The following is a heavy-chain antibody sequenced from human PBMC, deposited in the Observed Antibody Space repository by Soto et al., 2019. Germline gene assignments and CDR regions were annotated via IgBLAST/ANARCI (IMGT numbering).Heavy chain of an antibody. D-gene: IGHD6-6*01. CDR3: AREFEYSSSSTIRLYYYYGMDV. J-gene: IGHJ6*02. Sequence: QVQLVQSGAEVKKPGASVKVSCKAAGYTFTSYYMHWVRQAPGQGLEWMGIINPSGGTTSYAQKCQVRVTMTRDTSTSTVYMELRSLRSEDTAVYYCAREFEYSSSSTIRLYYYYGMDVWGQGTTVTVSS. V-gene: IGHV1-46*01. CDR2: INPSGGTT. CDR1: GYTFTSYY.